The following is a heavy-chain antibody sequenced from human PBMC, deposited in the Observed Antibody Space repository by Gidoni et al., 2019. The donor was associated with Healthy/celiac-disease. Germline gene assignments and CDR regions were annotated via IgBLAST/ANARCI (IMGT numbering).Heavy chain of an antibody. CDR3: ARDVGYSYGYAY. CDR1: GGSFSGYY. J-gene: IGHJ4*02. CDR2: INHSGST. V-gene: IGHV4-34*01. Sequence: QVQLQQWGAGLLKPSETLSLTCAVYGGSFSGYYSSWIRQPPGKGLEWIGEINHSGSTNYNPSLKSRVTISVDTSKNQFSLKLSSVTAADTAVYYCARDVGYSYGYAYWGQGTLVTVSS. D-gene: IGHD5-18*01.